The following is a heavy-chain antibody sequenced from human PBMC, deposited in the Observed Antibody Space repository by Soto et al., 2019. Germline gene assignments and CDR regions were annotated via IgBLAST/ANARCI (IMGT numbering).Heavy chain of an antibody. D-gene: IGHD5-12*01. CDR2: IYYSGST. CDR3: ARRAGYDYYYYYYMDV. CDR1: GGPISSYY. V-gene: IGHV4-59*08. J-gene: IGHJ6*03. Sequence: PSETLSLTCTVSGGPISSYYWSWIRQPPGKGLEWIGYIYYSGSTNYNPSLKSRVTISVDTSKNQFSLKLSSVTAADTAVYYCARRAGYDYYYYYYMDVWGKGTTVTVSS.